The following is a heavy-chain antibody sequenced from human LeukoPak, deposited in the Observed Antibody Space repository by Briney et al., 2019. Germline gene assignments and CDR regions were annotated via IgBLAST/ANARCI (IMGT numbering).Heavy chain of an antibody. J-gene: IGHJ4*02. Sequence: GGSLRLSCAASGFSFSSYWMNWVRQAPGKGLEWVANIKQDGSEKYYADSVKGRFTISRDNSKNTLYLQMNSLRPEDTAVYYCARTSQTFDYWGQGTLVAVSS. V-gene: IGHV3-7*02. CDR2: IKQDGSEK. CDR1: GFSFSSYW. CDR3: ARTSQTFDY.